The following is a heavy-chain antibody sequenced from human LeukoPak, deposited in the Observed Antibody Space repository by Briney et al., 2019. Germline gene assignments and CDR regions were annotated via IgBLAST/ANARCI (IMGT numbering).Heavy chain of an antibody. CDR1: GFTFSSYG. CDR2: IRYDGSNK. V-gene: IGHV3-30*02. Sequence: GGSLRLSCAASGFTFSSYGMHWARQAPGKGLEWVAFIRYDGSNKYYADSVKGRFTISRDNSKNTLYLQMNSLRAEDTAVYYCANAAAAVYYYYYMDVWGKGTTVTVSS. D-gene: IGHD6-13*01. CDR3: ANAAAAVYYYYYMDV. J-gene: IGHJ6*03.